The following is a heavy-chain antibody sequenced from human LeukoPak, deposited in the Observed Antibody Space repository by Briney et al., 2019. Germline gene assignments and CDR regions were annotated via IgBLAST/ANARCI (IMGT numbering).Heavy chain of an antibody. D-gene: IGHD3-10*01. V-gene: IGHV4-38-2*02. CDR1: GYSISSGYY. J-gene: IGHJ4*02. Sequence: SETLSLTCTVSGYSISSGYYWGWIRQPPGKGLEWIGSIYHSGSTHYNPSLKSRVTISVDTSKNQFSLKLSSVTAADTAVYYCARGLDYYGSGSYDYWGQGTLVTVSS. CDR2: IYHSGST. CDR3: ARGLDYYGSGSYDY.